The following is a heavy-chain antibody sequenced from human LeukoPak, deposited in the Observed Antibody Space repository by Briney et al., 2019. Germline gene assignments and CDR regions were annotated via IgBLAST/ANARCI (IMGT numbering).Heavy chain of an antibody. J-gene: IGHJ6*02. CDR1: GYTFTGYY. Sequence: ASVKVSCKASGYTFTGYYMHWVRQAPGQGLEWMGWINPNSGGTNYAQRFQGRVTMTRDTSISTAYMELSRLRSDDTAVYYCASLPDYYDSSGYPPSLYYYGMDVWGQGTTVTVSS. V-gene: IGHV1-2*02. CDR2: INPNSGGT. CDR3: ASLPDYYDSSGYPPSLYYYGMDV. D-gene: IGHD3-22*01.